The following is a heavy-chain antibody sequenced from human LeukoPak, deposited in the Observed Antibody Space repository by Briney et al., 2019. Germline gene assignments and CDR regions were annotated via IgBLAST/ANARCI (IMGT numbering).Heavy chain of an antibody. J-gene: IGHJ4*02. V-gene: IGHV3-30*04. CDR2: ISYDGSNK. CDR1: GFTFSSYA. CDR3: ATRSYRLYFDY. Sequence: GGSLRLSCAASGFTFSSYAMHWVRQAPGKGLEWVAVISYDGSNKYYADSVKGRFTISRDKSKNTLYLQMNSLSTEDTAVYYCATRSYRLYFDYWGQGTRVTVSS. D-gene: IGHD1-26*01.